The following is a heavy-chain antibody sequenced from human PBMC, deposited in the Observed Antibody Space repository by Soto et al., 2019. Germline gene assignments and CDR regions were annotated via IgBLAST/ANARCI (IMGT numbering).Heavy chain of an antibody. D-gene: IGHD6-19*01. CDR1: GFTFSSYG. CDR3: AKSKVLTVAGPSDY. Sequence: PGGSLRLSCAASGFTFSSYGMHWVRQAPGKGLEWVAVISYDGSNKYYADSVKGRFTISRDNSKNTLYLQMNSLRAEDTAVYYCAKSKVLTVAGPSDYWGQGTLVTVSS. CDR2: ISYDGSNK. J-gene: IGHJ4*02. V-gene: IGHV3-30*18.